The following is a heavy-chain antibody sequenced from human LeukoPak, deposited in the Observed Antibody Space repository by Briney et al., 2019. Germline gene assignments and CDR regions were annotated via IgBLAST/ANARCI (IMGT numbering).Heavy chain of an antibody. CDR2: ISASGDTT. Sequence: PGDSLSLSCAASGFTFSTYAMSWVRHAPGGGLGWVSTISASGDTTNYADSVKGRLTISRDNSKNTMYLQKNSPRVEDTAVYFSAKSSGGCSTITCYLDSWGQGTLVTVSS. CDR1: GFTFSTYA. V-gene: IGHV3-23*01. D-gene: IGHD2-2*01. CDR3: AKSSGGCSTITCYLDS. J-gene: IGHJ4*02.